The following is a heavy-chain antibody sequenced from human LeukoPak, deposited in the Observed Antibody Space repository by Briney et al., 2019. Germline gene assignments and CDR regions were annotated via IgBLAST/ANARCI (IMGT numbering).Heavy chain of an antibody. D-gene: IGHD2-21*02. CDR1: GFTFSTYA. J-gene: IGHJ3*02. V-gene: IGHV3-23*01. CDR3: AKDLFRFTLTVVVTATDSQGYVFDI. Sequence: GGSLTLSCAASGFTFSTYALSWVRQAPGKGLEWVSGISGSGYSTYYADSVKGRFTISRDYSKNTLYLQMDSLRAEDTAVYYCAKDLFRFTLTVVVTATDSQGYVFDIWGQGTMVTVSS. CDR2: ISGSGYST.